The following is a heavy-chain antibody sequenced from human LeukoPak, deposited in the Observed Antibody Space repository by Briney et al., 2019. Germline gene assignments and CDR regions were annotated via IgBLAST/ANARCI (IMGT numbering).Heavy chain of an antibody. D-gene: IGHD2-21*01. V-gene: IGHV3-30*04. Sequence: GRSLRLSCAASGFIFSPYTMHWVRQAPGKGLEWVALISYDGTDKYYADFVKGRFTISRDNSKNTLYLQTNSLRTEDTAVYYCARGSIDWQAVAFDCWGQGTLSPSPQ. CDR2: ISYDGTDK. CDR1: GFIFSPYT. J-gene: IGHJ4*02. CDR3: ARGSIDWQAVAFDC.